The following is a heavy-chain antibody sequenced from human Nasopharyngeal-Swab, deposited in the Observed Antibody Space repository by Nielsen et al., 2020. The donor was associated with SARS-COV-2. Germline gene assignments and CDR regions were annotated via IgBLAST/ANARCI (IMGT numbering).Heavy chain of an antibody. Sequence: SETLSLTCAVYGGSFSGYYWSWIRQPPGKGLEWIGEINHSGSTNYNPSLKSRVTISVDTSKNQFSLKLSSVTAADTAVYYCAKKFYYYYYYMDVWGKGTTVTVSS. V-gene: IGHV4-34*01. J-gene: IGHJ6*03. CDR1: GGSFSGYY. CDR3: AKKFYYYYYYMDV. CDR2: INHSGST.